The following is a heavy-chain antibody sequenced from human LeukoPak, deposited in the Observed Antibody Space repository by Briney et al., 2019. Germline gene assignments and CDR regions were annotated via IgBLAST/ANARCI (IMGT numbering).Heavy chain of an antibody. CDR1: VITFSSFY. J-gene: IGHJ4*02. Sequence: PGGSLRLSCTASVITFSSFYMSWVRQSPGKGLEWLANIKYDGSDTYYVDSVKGRFTISRDNAKNSLYLQMIRLRVEYTTVYYCTRDKGATVINYRFDFWGQGTQVSVSS. D-gene: IGHD2-21*01. V-gene: IGHV3-7*01. CDR2: IKYDGSDT. CDR3: TRDKGATVINYRFDF.